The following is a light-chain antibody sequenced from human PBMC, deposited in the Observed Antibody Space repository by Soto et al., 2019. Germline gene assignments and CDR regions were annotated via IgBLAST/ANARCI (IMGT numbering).Light chain of an antibody. CDR3: QQNYRATPWT. CDR2: AAS. Sequence: DIHRTQSPSSLSASVGDRITITCRASQSISRYLNWYQHKPGKAPKLLINAASSLERGVPSRFSGGGSGTDFTLNISSLQPDDFATYYCQQNYRATPWTFGQGTKVDI. CDR1: QSISRY. J-gene: IGKJ1*01. V-gene: IGKV1-39*01.